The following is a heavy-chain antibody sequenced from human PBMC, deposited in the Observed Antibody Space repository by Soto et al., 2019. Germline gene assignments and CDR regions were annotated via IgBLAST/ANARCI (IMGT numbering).Heavy chain of an antibody. CDR1: GFTVSHNY. D-gene: IGHD2-8*02. J-gene: IGHJ4*01. CDR2: IYSDERT. V-gene: IGHV3-66*01. Sequence: EVQLVESGGDLVQPGGSLRLSCTVSGFTVSHNYMYWVRQAPGKGLEWVSVIYSDERTFSSDSVNGRFTISRDNSKNTIYLQMNSLRAEDTAVYYCARGGFCTVGECYLFDYWGQGTLVTVSS. CDR3: ARGGFCTVGECYLFDY.